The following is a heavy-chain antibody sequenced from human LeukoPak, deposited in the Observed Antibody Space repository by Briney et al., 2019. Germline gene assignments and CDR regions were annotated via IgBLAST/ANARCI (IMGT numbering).Heavy chain of an antibody. J-gene: IGHJ5*02. CDR1: GYSFTSYW. D-gene: IGHD5-18*01. CDR2: IYPGDSDT. CDR3: ARHQDTAMVAYNWFDP. V-gene: IGHV5-51*01. Sequence: GESLKISCKGSGYSFTSYWIGWVRQMPGKGLEWMGIIYPGDSDTRYSPSFQGQVTISADKSISTAYLQWSSLKASDTAMYYCARHQDTAMVAYNWFDPWGQGTLVTVSS.